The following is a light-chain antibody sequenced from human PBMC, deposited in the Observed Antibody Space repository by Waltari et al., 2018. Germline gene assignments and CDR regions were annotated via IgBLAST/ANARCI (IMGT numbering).Light chain of an antibody. J-gene: IGKJ2*01. CDR3: QQTYSIPYT. Sequence: DIQMTQSPSSLSASVGDRVSITCRASQSITNYLNWYQQIPGTAPKLLIYAASSLQSGVPSRFSATGSGTDFSLIISTLQAEDFATYYCQQTYSIPYTFGQGTTLDVK. CDR2: AAS. V-gene: IGKV1-39*01. CDR1: QSITNY.